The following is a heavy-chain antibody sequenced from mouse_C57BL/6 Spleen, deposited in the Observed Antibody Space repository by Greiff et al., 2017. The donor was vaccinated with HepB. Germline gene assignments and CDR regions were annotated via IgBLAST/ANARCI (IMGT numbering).Heavy chain of an antibody. D-gene: IGHD1-1*01. J-gene: IGHJ4*01. CDR3: ARCYGSPYAMDY. V-gene: IGHV1-22*01. CDR1: GYTFTDYN. Sequence: VQLKESGPELVKPGASVKMSCKASGYTFTDYNMHWVKQSHGKSLEWIGYINPNNGGTSYNQKFKGKATLTVNKSSSTAYMELRSLTSEDSAVYYCARCYGSPYAMDYWGQGTSVTVSS. CDR2: INPNNGGT.